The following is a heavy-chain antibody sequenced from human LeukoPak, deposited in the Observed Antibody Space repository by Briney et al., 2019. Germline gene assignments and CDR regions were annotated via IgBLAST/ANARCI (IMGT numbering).Heavy chain of an antibody. CDR2: IYYSGST. CDR3: ASRVEMAKSVPDYYYYMDV. Sequence: SETLSLTCTVSSGSISSYAYFWGWIRQPPGKGLEWIGTIYYSGSTYYNPSLESRVTISVDTSKNQFSLRLSSVTAADTAVYYCASRVEMAKSVPDYYYYMDVWGKGTTVTVSS. D-gene: IGHD5-24*01. J-gene: IGHJ6*03. CDR1: SGSISSYAYF. V-gene: IGHV4-39*07.